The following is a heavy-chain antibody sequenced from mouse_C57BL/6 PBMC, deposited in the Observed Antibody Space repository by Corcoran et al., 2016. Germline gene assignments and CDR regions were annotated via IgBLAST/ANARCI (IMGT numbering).Heavy chain of an antibody. Sequence: QIQLVQSGPELKKPGETVKISCKASGYTFTTYGMSWVKQAPGKGLKWMGWINTYSGVPTYADDFKGRFAFSLETSASTAYLQINNRKNEDTATYFCSRRDYDLFAYWGQGTLVTVSA. CDR2: INTYSGVP. J-gene: IGHJ3*01. D-gene: IGHD2-4*01. CDR3: SRRDYDLFAY. CDR1: GYTFTTYG. V-gene: IGHV9-3*01.